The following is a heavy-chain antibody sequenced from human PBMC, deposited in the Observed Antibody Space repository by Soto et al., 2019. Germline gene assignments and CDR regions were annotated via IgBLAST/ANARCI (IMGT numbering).Heavy chain of an antibody. CDR1: GFTFSSYA. D-gene: IGHD2-15*01. V-gene: IGHV3-30-3*01. CDR3: ARGGTDIVVVVAATRYYYGMDV. Sequence: QVQLVESGGGVVQPGRSLRLSCAASGFTFSSYAMHWVRQAPGKGLEWVAVISYDGSNKYYADSVKGRFTFSRDNSKNTLYLQMNSLRAEDTAVYYCARGGTDIVVVVAATRYYYGMDVWDQGTTVTVSS. CDR2: ISYDGSNK. J-gene: IGHJ6*02.